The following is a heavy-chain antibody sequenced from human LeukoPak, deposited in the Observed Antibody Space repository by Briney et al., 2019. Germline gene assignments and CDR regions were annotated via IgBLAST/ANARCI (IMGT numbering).Heavy chain of an antibody. V-gene: IGHV4-34*01. CDR2: INHSGST. CDR1: GGSISTYY. D-gene: IGHD3-22*01. Sequence: SETLSLTCTVSGGSISTYYWSWIRQPPGKGLEWIGEINHSGSTNYNPSLKSRVIISVDTSKDQFSLKLSSVTAADTAVYYCARGWANYYDSSGYLDYWGQGTLVTVSS. J-gene: IGHJ4*02. CDR3: ARGWANYYDSSGYLDY.